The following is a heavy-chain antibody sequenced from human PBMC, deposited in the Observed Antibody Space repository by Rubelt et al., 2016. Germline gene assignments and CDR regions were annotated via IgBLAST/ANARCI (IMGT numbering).Heavy chain of an antibody. CDR1: GFSFSSFG. V-gene: IGHV3-33*03. J-gene: IGHJ3*02. Sequence: QVQLVESGGGVVQPGRSLRLSCAATGFSFSSFGMHWVRQAPGKGLEWLAVISYEGDKTDYGESVKGRFTISRDNSKNTLYLQLNNLRVDDTAVYYCATLLNAFDIWGQGTMVTVSS. CDR2: ISYEGDKT. CDR3: ATLLNAFDI.